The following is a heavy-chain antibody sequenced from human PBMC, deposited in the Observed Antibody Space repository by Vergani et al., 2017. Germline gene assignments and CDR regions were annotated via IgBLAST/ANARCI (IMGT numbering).Heavy chain of an antibody. CDR2: IYTSGST. V-gene: IGHV4-61*02. Sequence: QVQLQESGPGLVKPSQTLSLTCTVSGGSISSGSYYWSWIRQPAGKGLEWIGRIYTSGSTNYNPSLKSRVTMSVDTSKNQFSLKLSSVTAADTAVYYCARSIAAAGPFGYWGQGTLVTVSS. D-gene: IGHD6-13*01. CDR3: ARSIAAAGPFGY. CDR1: GGSISSGSYY. J-gene: IGHJ4*02.